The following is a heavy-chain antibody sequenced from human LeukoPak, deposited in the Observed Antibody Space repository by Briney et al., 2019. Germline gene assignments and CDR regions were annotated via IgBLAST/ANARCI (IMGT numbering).Heavy chain of an antibody. Sequence: SETLSLTCTVSGGSISSGYHYWGWIRQPPGKGLEWIGSIYESGRTHYNPSLRSRITISVDTSKNQFSLELSSVTAADTAVYYCARGDSSSWSLSDYWGQGTLVTVSS. CDR1: GGSISSGYHY. CDR3: ARGDSSSWSLSDY. CDR2: IYESGRT. D-gene: IGHD6-13*01. J-gene: IGHJ4*02. V-gene: IGHV4-39*01.